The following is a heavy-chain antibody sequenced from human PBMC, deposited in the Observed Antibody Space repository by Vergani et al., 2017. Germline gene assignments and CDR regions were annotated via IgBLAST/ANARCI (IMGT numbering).Heavy chain of an antibody. CDR2: ISGSGGST. Sequence: EVQLLESGGGLVQPGGSLRLSCAASGFTFSSYAMSWVRQAPGKGLEWVSAISGSGGSTYYADSVKGRFTISRDNSKNTLYLQMNSLRAADTAVYYCAKTHESARPPGRGGMDVWGQGTTVTVSS. D-gene: IGHD6-6*01. CDR3: AKTHESARPPGRGGMDV. CDR1: GFTFSSYA. V-gene: IGHV3-23*01. J-gene: IGHJ6*02.